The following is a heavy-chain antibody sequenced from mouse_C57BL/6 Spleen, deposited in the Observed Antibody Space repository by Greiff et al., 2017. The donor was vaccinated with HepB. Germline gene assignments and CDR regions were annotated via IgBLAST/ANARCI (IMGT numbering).Heavy chain of an antibody. CDR1: GYAFTNYL. D-gene: IGHD1-1*01. Sequence: VKLQESGAELVRPGTSVKVSCKASGYAFTNYLIEWVKQRPGQGLEWIGVINPGSGGTNYNEKFKGKATLTADKSSSTAYMQLSSLTSEDSAVYFCARSSITTRYFDVWGTGTTVTVSS. CDR3: ARSSITTRYFDV. V-gene: IGHV1-54*01. CDR2: INPGSGGT. J-gene: IGHJ1*03.